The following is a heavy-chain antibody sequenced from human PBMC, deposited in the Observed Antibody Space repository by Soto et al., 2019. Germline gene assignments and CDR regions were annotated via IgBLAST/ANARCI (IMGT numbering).Heavy chain of an antibody. Sequence: GGSLRLSCAASGFTFSSYGIHWVRQAPGKGLEWVSVIWYDGSYKFYADSVKGRFTISRDNSKNTLFLQMNSLRAEDTAVYYCARARYYDSSGYYSAFDYWGQGTLVTVSS. J-gene: IGHJ4*02. CDR1: GFTFSSYG. CDR2: IWYDGSYK. CDR3: ARARYYDSSGYYSAFDY. D-gene: IGHD3-22*01. V-gene: IGHV3-33*01.